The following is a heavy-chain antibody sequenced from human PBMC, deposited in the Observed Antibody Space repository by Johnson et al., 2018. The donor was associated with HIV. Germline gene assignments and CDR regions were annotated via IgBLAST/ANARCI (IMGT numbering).Heavy chain of an antibody. D-gene: IGHD1-1*01. CDR3: ASRYTVDAFDI. CDR1: GITVSSNY. V-gene: IGHV3-66*02. J-gene: IGHJ3*02. CDR2: IFSVGNT. Sequence: VQLVESGGGLVQSGGSLRLSCAASGITVSSNYMSWVRRAPGKGLEWVSLIFSVGNTNYADSVKGRFTISRDNSKNTLYLQMNSLRAEDTAVYYCASRYTVDAFDIWGQGTMVTVSS.